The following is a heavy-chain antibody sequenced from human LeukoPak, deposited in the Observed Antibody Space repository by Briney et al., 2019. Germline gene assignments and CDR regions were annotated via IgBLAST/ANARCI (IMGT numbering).Heavy chain of an antibody. CDR2: ISSSSSYI. V-gene: IGHV3-21*01. CDR3: ARDLRSRGLGGPYYYYGMDV. CDR1: GFTFSTYA. D-gene: IGHD3-10*01. J-gene: IGHJ6*02. Sequence: GGSQRLSCLASGFTFSTYAMNWVRQAPGKGLEWVSSISSSSSYIYYADSVKGRFTISRDNAKNSLYLQMNSLRAEDTAVYYCARDLRSRGLGGPYYYYGMDVWGQGTTVTVSS.